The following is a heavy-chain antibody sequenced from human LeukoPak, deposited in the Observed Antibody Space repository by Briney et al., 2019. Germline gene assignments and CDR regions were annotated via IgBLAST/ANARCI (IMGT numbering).Heavy chain of an antibody. Sequence: SVKVSCKASGGTFSSYAISWVRQAPGQGLEWMGGIIPIFGTANYAQKFQGRVTITADESTSTAYMELSSLRSEDTAVYYCAGKWQRFVGSLDYWGQGTLVTVSS. CDR2: IIPIFGTA. J-gene: IGHJ4*02. D-gene: IGHD5-12*01. CDR1: GGTFSSYA. V-gene: IGHV1-69*13. CDR3: AGKWQRFVGSLDY.